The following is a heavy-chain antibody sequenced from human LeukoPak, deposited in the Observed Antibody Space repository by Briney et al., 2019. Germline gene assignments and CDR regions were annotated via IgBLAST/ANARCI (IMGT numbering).Heavy chain of an antibody. D-gene: IGHD5-24*01. CDR2: ISGYQGST. CDR1: GYTFTNYG. V-gene: IGHV1-18*01. J-gene: IGHJ4*02. Sequence: ASVTLSCKCSGYTFTNYGITWVRQAPGQGLEWMGWISGYQGSTKYAQNFQGRVTMTIDTSTSKAYMDLRSLRSDDTAIYFCARSYLGTITAGPFNYWGQGTLVAVSS. CDR3: ARSYLGTITAGPFNY.